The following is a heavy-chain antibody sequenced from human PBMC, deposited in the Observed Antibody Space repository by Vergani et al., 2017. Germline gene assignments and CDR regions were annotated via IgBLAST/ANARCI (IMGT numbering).Heavy chain of an antibody. J-gene: IGHJ4*01. V-gene: IGHV3-30*18. Sequence: QLQLVESGGGVVQPGRSLRLSCAASGFNFNNFGIHWVRHAPGKGLEWVAVISFDGTTKYYADSVKGRFTISRDNSKKMLYLEMNSLRNDDTALYYCTKGPQQRLNVLDNWGQGTLVTVSS. CDR1: GFNFNNFG. CDR2: ISFDGTTK. D-gene: IGHD6-25*01. CDR3: TKGPQQRLNVLDN.